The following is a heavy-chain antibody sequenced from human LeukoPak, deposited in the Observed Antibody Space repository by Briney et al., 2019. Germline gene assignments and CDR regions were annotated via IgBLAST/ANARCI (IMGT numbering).Heavy chain of an antibody. CDR1: GFTFSSYA. CDR3: AKCGSSWYYFDY. Sequence: GGSLRLSCAASGFTFSSYAMSWVRQAPGKGLGWVSAISGSGGSTYYADSVKGRFTISRDNSKNTLYLQMNSLRAEDTAVYYCAKCGSSWYYFDYWGQGTLVTVSS. J-gene: IGHJ4*02. D-gene: IGHD6-13*01. V-gene: IGHV3-23*01. CDR2: ISGSGGST.